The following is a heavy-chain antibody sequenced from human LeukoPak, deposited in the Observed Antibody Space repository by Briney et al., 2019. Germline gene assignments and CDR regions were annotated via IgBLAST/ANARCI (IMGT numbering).Heavy chain of an antibody. J-gene: IGHJ5*02. V-gene: IGHV4-4*07. CDR2: IYSSGST. Sequence: PSETLSLTCTVSTGSISSYYCSWIRQPAGKGLEYIGRIYSSGSTNYSPSLKSRVTMSVDTSKNQFSLKLTSVTAADTAVYYCARGDIIRGGYNWFDPWGQGILVTVSS. CDR1: TGSISSYY. CDR3: ARGDIIRGGYNWFDP. D-gene: IGHD3-10*01.